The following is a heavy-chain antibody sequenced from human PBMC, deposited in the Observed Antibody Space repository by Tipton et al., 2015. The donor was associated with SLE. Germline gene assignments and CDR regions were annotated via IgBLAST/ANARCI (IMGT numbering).Heavy chain of an antibody. CDR1: GGSINSYY. D-gene: IGHD1-14*01. CDR2: IYYSGST. Sequence: TLSLTCTVSGGSINSYYWSWIRQPPGKGLEWIGYIYYSGSTNYNPSLKSRVTISVDTSKNQFSLKLSSVTAADTAVYYCARVRPNRNWFDPWGQGTLVTVSS. CDR3: ARVRPNRNWFDP. V-gene: IGHV4-59*01. J-gene: IGHJ5*02.